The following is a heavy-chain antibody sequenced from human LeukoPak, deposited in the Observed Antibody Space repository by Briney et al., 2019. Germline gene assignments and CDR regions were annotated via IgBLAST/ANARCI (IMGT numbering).Heavy chain of an antibody. CDR2: IYHSGST. Sequence: SETLSLTCAVSDGSISSGGYSWSWIRQPPGKGLEWIGYIYHSGSTYYNPSLKSRVTISVDRSKNQFSLKLSSVTAADTAVYYCAREEGWGGDIGAFGIWGQGTMVTVSS. J-gene: IGHJ3*02. V-gene: IGHV4-30-2*01. CDR1: DGSISSGGYS. CDR3: AREEGWGGDIGAFGI. D-gene: IGHD2-21*02.